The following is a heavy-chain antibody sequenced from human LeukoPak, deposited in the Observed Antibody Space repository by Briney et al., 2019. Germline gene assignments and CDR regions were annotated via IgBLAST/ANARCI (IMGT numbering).Heavy chain of an antibody. V-gene: IGHV3-23*01. CDR2: ISGSGGST. J-gene: IGHJ4*02. CDR1: GFTFSSYA. Sequence: PGGSLRLSCAASGFTFSSYAMSWVRQAPGKGLEWVSAISGSGGSTYYADSVKGRFTISRDNAKNSLYLQMNSLRAEDTALYYCAKSVYYYDSSGYYSFDYWGQGTLVTVSS. CDR3: AKSVYYYDSSGYYSFDY. D-gene: IGHD3-22*01.